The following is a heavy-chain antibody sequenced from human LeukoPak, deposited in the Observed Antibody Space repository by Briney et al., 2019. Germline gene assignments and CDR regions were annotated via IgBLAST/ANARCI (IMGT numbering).Heavy chain of an antibody. V-gene: IGHV4-39*01. Sequence: GSLRLSCAASGFTFSSYGMSWVRQAPGKGLEWIGSIYYSGGTYYNPSLTSRVTISVDTSKNQFSLKLSSVTAADTAVYYCARHKDYYYSYMDVWGKGTTVTISS. CDR1: GFTFSSYG. CDR3: ARHKDYYYSYMDV. J-gene: IGHJ6*03. CDR2: IYYSGGT.